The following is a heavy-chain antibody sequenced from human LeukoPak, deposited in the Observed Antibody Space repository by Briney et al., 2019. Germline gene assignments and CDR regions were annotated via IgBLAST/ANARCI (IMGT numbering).Heavy chain of an antibody. CDR2: INPNSGGT. CDR1: GYTFTGYY. J-gene: IGHJ3*02. V-gene: IGHV1-2*02. Sequence: ASVKVSCKASGYTFTGYYMHWVRQAPGQGLEWMGWINPNSGGTNYAQKFQGRVTMTRDTSISTAYMELSRLRSDDTAVYYCARGYTPILDAPAFDIWGQGTMVTVSS. CDR3: ARGYTPILDAPAFDI. D-gene: IGHD2-2*02.